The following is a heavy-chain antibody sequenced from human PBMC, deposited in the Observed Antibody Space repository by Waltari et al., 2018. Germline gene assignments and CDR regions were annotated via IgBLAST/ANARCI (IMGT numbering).Heavy chain of an antibody. J-gene: IGHJ6*03. CDR2: SYSGGST. Sequence: VQLVETGGGLIQPGGSLRLSCAASGFTVSSNYLSWVRQAPGKGLEWVSCSYSGGSTYYADSVKGRFTISRDNSKNTLYLQMNSLRAEDTAVYYCAVGFGRVREAMDVWGKGTTVTVSS. CDR3: AVGFGRVREAMDV. D-gene: IGHD3-10*01. CDR1: GFTVSSNY. V-gene: IGHV3-53*02.